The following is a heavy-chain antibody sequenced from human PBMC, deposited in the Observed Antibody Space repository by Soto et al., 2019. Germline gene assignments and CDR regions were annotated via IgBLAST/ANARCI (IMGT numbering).Heavy chain of an antibody. D-gene: IGHD3-22*01. CDR2: IYWDDDK. CDR1: GFSLSTSGVG. CDR3: VHRDVYDGVRDY. V-gene: IGHV2-5*02. J-gene: IGHJ4*02. Sequence: QITLKESGPTLVKPTQTLTLTCTFSGFSLSTSGVGVGWIRQPPGKALEWLALIYWDDDKRYSPSLKSRLTISKDTSKNQVVLTLTNMDPVDTATYYCVHRDVYDGVRDYWGQGTLVTVSS.